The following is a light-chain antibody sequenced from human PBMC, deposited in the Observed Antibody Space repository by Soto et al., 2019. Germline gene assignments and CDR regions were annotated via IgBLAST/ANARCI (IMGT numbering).Light chain of an antibody. CDR1: QSVSSY. J-gene: IGKJ5*01. CDR2: DAS. V-gene: IGKV3-11*01. CDR3: QQRSNWPPIT. Sequence: EIVFTQSRXXXSXXXGXXXTLXCXXSQSVSSYLAWYQQKPGQAPRLLIYDASNRATGIPARFSGSGSGTDFTLTISSLEPEDFAVYYCQQRSNWPPITFGQGTRLEIK.